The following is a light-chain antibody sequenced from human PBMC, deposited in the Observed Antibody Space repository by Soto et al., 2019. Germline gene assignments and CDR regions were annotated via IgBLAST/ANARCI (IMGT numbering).Light chain of an antibody. Sequence: EIGLTQSPGALYLSTGERATLSCRASQGVNSSYFAWYQQKPGQAPRLHSYGASSRATGIPDRFSGSGSGTVFTLIFSRLELEEFAVYYCQQYGSSPPWTFGQGTKVEIK. J-gene: IGKJ1*01. CDR2: GAS. CDR1: QGVNSSY. CDR3: QQYGSSPPWT. V-gene: IGKV3-20*01.